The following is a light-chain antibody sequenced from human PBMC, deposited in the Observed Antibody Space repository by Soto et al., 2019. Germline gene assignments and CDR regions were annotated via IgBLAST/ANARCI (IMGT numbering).Light chain of an antibody. CDR3: QQYYDYRT. CDR1: QTIATF. V-gene: IGKV1-39*01. CDR2: GAS. J-gene: IGKJ1*01. Sequence: NRKTQCPSAASASAGDRVTITCRASQTIATFLNWDQQKPGKAPKLLIYGASTLQSGVPSRFSGSGSRTEFTLTISSLQPDDYGTYYCQQYYDYRTFGQGTKVDIK.